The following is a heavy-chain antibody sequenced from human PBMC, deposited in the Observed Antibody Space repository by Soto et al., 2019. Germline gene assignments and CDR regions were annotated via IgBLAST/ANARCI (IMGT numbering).Heavy chain of an antibody. J-gene: IGHJ6*02. D-gene: IGHD2-15*01. V-gene: IGHV2-5*02. CDR1: GFSLSTSGVG. CDR3: AYLPCSGGSCYGFSCSGMDV. CDR2: IYWEDDK. Sequence: QITLKESGPTLVKPTQTLTLTCTFSGFSLSTSGVGVAWIRQPPGKALEWLALIYWEDDKRYRPSLESRLTITKDTSKNQVVLTMTNMDSVDTATYYCAYLPCSGGSCYGFSCSGMDVWGQGTTVTVSS.